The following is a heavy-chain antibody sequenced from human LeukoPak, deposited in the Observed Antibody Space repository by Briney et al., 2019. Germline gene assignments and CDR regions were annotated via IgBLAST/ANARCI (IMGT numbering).Heavy chain of an antibody. V-gene: IGHV1-2*02. Sequence: ASVKVSCKASGYTLTGYYMHWVRQAPGQGLEWMGWINPNSGGTNYAQKFQGRVTMTRDTSISTAYMELRRLRSDDTAVYYCARDRVVATIDGMDVWGQGTTVTVSS. CDR2: INPNSGGT. D-gene: IGHD5-12*01. CDR1: GYTLTGYY. J-gene: IGHJ6*02. CDR3: ARDRVVATIDGMDV.